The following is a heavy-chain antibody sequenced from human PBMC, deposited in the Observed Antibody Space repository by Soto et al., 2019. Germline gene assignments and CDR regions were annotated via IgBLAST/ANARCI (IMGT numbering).Heavy chain of an antibody. CDR3: AKDMRWGGMTTTHYFDS. CDR2: TRGNNKTK. Sequence: PGGSLRPSCAASGSTVDDYAMHWVRQAPGNPLEWVSGTRGNNKTKDTPNFVKGRFTTPRDNANSSLFLQMNSMRPDDPALYYCAKDMRWGGMTTTHYFDSWGQGTQVTSP. D-gene: IGHD4-17*01. V-gene: IGHV3-9*01. CDR1: GSTVDDYA. J-gene: IGHJ4*02.